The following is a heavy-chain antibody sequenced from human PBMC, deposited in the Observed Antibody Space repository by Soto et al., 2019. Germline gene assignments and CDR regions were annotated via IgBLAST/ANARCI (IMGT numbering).Heavy chain of an antibody. Sequence: GSLRLSCAASGFTFSSYAMSWVRQAPGKGLEWVSAISGSGESTYYADSVKGRFTISRDNSKNTLYLQMNSLRAEDTAVYYCAKAEMDFWSGLNYWGQGTLVTVSS. CDR2: ISGSGEST. J-gene: IGHJ4*02. CDR3: AKAEMDFWSGLNY. V-gene: IGHV3-23*01. D-gene: IGHD3-3*01. CDR1: GFTFSSYA.